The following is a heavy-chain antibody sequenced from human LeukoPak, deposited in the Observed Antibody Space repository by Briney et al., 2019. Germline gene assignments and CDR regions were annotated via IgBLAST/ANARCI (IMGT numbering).Heavy chain of an antibody. J-gene: IGHJ4*02. CDR1: GDSTSSYY. V-gene: IGHV4-59*08. D-gene: IGHD1-26*01. CDR3: ARRVIVGDIGYFDY. Sequence: SETLSLTCTVSGDSTSSYYWSWIRQPPGKGLEWIGYIYYSESTNYNPSLKSRVTISVDTSKNQFSLKLSSVIAADTAVYYCARRVIVGDIGYFDYWGQGTLVTVSS. CDR2: IYYSEST.